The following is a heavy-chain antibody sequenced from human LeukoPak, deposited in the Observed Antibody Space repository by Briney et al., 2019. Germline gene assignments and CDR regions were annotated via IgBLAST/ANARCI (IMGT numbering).Heavy chain of an antibody. CDR3: AGDPDDRSGLDAFDI. J-gene: IGHJ3*02. D-gene: IGHD3-22*01. CDR1: GFTFSSYS. V-gene: IGHV3-53*01. Sequence: GGSLRLSCAASGFTFSSYSMNWVRQAPGKGLEWVSVIHSDGNTYYADSVEGRFTISRDKSKNTLYLQMNSLRAEDTAVYHCAGDPDDRSGLDAFDIWGQGTKVTVSS. CDR2: IHSDGNT.